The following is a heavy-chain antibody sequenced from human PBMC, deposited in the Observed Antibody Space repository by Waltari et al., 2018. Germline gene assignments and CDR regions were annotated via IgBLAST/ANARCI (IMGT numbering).Heavy chain of an antibody. D-gene: IGHD3-10*01. Sequence: QVHLHESGPGLVRPSETLSLTCGVSGGSINNYYWNGIRQTPGKGLAWIGYVHYGGSTDYNPALKGRVTMSLDTSRIQFSLRLTSVTAADTAVYYCARGTAYYRPADVFEFWGQGTTVIVSS. CDR1: GGSINNYY. J-gene: IGHJ3*01. CDR2: VHYGGST. V-gene: IGHV4-59*01. CDR3: ARGTAYYRPADVFEF.